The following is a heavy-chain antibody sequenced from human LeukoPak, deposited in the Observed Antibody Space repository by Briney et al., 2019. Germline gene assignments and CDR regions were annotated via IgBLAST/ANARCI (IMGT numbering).Heavy chain of an antibody. CDR2: INHSGST. J-gene: IGHJ4*02. Sequence: TPSETLSLTCAVYGGSFSGYYWSWIRQPPGKGLEWIGEINHSGSTNYNPSLKSRVTISIDTSKNQFSLKLSSVTAADTAVYYCARGRSGWETFDYWGQGTLVTVSS. CDR1: GGSFSGYY. D-gene: IGHD6-19*01. V-gene: IGHV4-34*01. CDR3: ARGRSGWETFDY.